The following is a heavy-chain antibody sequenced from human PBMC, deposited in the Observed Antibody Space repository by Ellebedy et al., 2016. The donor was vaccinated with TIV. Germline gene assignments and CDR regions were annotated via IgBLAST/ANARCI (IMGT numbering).Heavy chain of an antibody. CDR2: INHSGST. D-gene: IGHD1-14*01. CDR1: GGSFSGYY. CDR3: ARVPVSSFSNRRSVNWFNP. V-gene: IGHV4-34*01. J-gene: IGHJ5*02. Sequence: SETLSLTXAVYGGSFSGYYWSWIRQPPGKGLEWIGEINHSGSTNYNPSLKSRVTISVDTSKNQFSLKLSSVTAADTAVYYCARVPVSSFSNRRSVNWFNPWGQGTLVTVSS.